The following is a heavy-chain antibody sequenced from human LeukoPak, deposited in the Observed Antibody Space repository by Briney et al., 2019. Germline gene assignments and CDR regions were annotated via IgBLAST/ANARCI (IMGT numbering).Heavy chain of an antibody. CDR3: ASENIVVTSGALFDY. CDR2: ITSRPSYR. CDR1: GFTFSRHA. J-gene: IGHJ4*02. D-gene: IGHD5-12*01. Sequence: GGSLRLSCAASGFTFSRHAMNWVRQAPGKGLERVSSITSRPSYRYHADSVKGRFTISRDNAKNSLYLKRNSLRVEDTAVYYCASENIVVTSGALFDYWGQGTLVTVSS. V-gene: IGHV3-21*01.